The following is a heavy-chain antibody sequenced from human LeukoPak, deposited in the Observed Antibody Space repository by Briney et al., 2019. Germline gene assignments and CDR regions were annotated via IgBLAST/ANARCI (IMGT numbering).Heavy chain of an antibody. V-gene: IGHV3-21*01. CDR1: GFTFSSYS. D-gene: IGHD6-19*01. CDR3: AATIAVADYYFDY. Sequence: PGGSLRLSCAASGFTFSSYSMNWVRQAPGKGLEWVSSISSSSSYIYYADSVKGRFTISRDNAKSSLYLQMNSLRAEDTVVYHCAATIAVADYYFDYWGQGTLVTVSS. J-gene: IGHJ4*02. CDR2: ISSSSSYI.